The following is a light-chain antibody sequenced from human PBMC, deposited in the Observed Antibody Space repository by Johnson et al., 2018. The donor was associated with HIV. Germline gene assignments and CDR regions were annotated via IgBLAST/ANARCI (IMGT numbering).Light chain of an antibody. J-gene: IGLJ1*01. Sequence: QSVLTQPPSVSAAPGQKVTISCFGSDSNIGNNYVSWYQQVPGTAPKLLIYDNDKRPSGIPDRFSGSKSGTSATLGITGLQTGDEADYYCGTLNSSLSVQNYVFGTGTKGTV. V-gene: IGLV1-51*01. CDR1: DSNIGNNY. CDR3: GTLNSSLSVQNYV. CDR2: DND.